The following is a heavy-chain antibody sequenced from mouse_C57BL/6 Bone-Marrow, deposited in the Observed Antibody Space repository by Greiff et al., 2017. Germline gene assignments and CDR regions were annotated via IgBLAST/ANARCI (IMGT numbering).Heavy chain of an antibody. D-gene: IGHD3-1*01. CDR3: ARDRDWPRYCDY. CDR2: ISDGGSYT. V-gene: IGHV5-4*01. CDR1: GFTFSSYA. J-gene: IGHJ2*01. Sequence: EVTLVESGGGLVKPGGSLKLSCAASGFTFSSYAMSWVRQTPEKRLEWVATISDGGSYTYYPDNVKGRFTISRDNAKNNLYLQMRHLKSEDTAMYDCARDRDWPRYCDYWGQGTTLTVSS.